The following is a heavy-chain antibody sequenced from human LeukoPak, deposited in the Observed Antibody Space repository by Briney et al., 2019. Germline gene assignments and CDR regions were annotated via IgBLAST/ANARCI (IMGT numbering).Heavy chain of an antibody. CDR2: IYSSSRYI. V-gene: IGHV3-21*01. D-gene: IGHD2-21*01. CDR1: GFALGGYT. Sequence: PGGYLRVSCVASGFALGGYTMNTVRQAPGKGLEWVSSIYSSSRYIFYADSVKGRFNISRDNAKYSEFLQMSSLRAEDTAIYYGARVRPGEAAKIAGPFDYWGQGILVTVS. CDR3: ARVRPGEAAKIAGPFDY. J-gene: IGHJ4*02.